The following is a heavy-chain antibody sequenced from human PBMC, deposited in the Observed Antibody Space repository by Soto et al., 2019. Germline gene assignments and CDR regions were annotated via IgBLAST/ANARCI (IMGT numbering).Heavy chain of an antibody. CDR2: INPNSGGT. V-gene: IGHV1-2*04. D-gene: IGHD1-20*01. J-gene: IGHJ6*02. CDR1: GYTFTGYY. CDR3: ARAPITQYYYYYGMDV. Sequence: QVQLVQSGAEVKKPGASVKVSCKASGYTFTGYYMHWVRQAPGQGLEWMGWINPNSGGTNDAQKFQGWVTMTSDTSISTAYMELSRLRSDDTAVYYCARAPITQYYYYYGMDVWGQGTTVTVSS.